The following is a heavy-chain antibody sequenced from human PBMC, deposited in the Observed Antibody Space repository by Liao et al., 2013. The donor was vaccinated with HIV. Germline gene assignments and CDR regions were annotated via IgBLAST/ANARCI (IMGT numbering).Heavy chain of an antibody. CDR1: GGSISSSSYY. J-gene: IGHJ4*02. D-gene: IGHD3-3*01. V-gene: IGHV4-39*07. CDR3: ARGQFVEWLLFDY. Sequence: QLQLQESGPGLVKPSETLSLICSVSGGSISSSSYYWGWIRQSPGKGLEWIGSIHYSESTYYNPSLKSRVTISIDTSKNQFSLKLSSVTAADTAVYYCARGQFVEWLLFDYWGQGTLVTVSS. CDR2: IHYSEST.